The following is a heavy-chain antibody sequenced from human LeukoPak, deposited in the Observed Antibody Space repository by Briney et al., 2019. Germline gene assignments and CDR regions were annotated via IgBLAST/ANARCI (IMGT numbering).Heavy chain of an antibody. J-gene: IGHJ4*02. V-gene: IGHV1-69*04. CDR3: AIGIAVGASYCDY. CDR2: IIPILGIA. CDR1: GGTFSSYA. Sequence: ASVKVSCKASGGTFSSYAISWVRQAPGQGLEWMGRIIPILGIANYAQKFQGRVTITADKSTSTAYMELSSLRSEDTAVYYCAIGIAVGASYCDYWGQGTLVTVSS. D-gene: IGHD6-19*01.